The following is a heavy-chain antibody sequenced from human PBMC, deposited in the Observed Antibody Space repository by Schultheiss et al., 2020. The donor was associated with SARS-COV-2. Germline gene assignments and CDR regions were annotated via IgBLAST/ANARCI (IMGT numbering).Heavy chain of an antibody. CDR1: GYTFNGYS. D-gene: IGHD3-3*01. CDR2: MHPHSGNT. J-gene: IGHJ5*02. V-gene: IGHV1-8*01. Sequence: ASVKVSCKASGYTFNGYSINWVRQASGQGLEWMGWMHPHSGNTGHAQKFQGRVTMTSNSSISTAYMELSSLRSEDTAVYYCARWGFWSGYSGFDPWGQGTLVTVSS. CDR3: ARWGFWSGYSGFDP.